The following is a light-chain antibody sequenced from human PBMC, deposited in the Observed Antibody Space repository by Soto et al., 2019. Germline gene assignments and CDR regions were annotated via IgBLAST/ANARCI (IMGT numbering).Light chain of an antibody. J-gene: IGLJ2*01. CDR1: SSDIGAYNY. CDR3: TSYTSSSTVV. CDR2: DVS. V-gene: IGLV2-14*01. Sequence: QPVLTQPASVSGSPGQSITISCTGTSSDIGAYNYVSWYQQHPGKVPKLMIYDVSNRPSGVSYRFSASKSGNTASLTISGLQAEDEADYYCTSYTSSSTVVFGGGTKLTVL.